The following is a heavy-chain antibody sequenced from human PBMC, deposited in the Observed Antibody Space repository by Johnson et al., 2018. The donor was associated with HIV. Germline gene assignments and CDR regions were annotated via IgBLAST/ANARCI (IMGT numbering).Heavy chain of an antibody. CDR1: GFTVSSNY. CDR2: INSGGDT. J-gene: IGHJ3*02. Sequence: VQLVESGGDLVKPGGSLRLSCAASGFTVSSNYMSWVRQGPGKGLEWVSVINSGGDTYYADSVKGRCTISRDNSKNTLYLQMNSLRAEDTAVYYCASADVFDIWGQGTVVTVSS. V-gene: IGHV3-66*01. CDR3: ASADVFDI.